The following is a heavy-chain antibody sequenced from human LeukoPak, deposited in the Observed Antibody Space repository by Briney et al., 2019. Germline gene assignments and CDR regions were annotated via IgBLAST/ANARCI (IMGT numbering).Heavy chain of an antibody. CDR1: GGSVSSGSYY. CDR3: ARDMDPDYGGHFDY. V-gene: IGHV4-61*01. CDR2: IYYSGST. D-gene: IGHD4-23*01. J-gene: IGHJ4*02. Sequence: PSETLSLTCTVSGGSVSSGSYYWSWIRQPPGKGLEWIGYIYYSGSTNYNPSLKSRVTISVDTSKNQFSLKLSSVTAADTAVYYCARDMDPDYGGHFDYWGQGTLVTVSS.